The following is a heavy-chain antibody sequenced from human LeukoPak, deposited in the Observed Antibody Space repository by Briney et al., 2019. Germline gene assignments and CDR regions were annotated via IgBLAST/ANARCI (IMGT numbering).Heavy chain of an antibody. CDR1: GGSISTYY. V-gene: IGHV4-59*01. J-gene: IGHJ6*03. D-gene: IGHD3-22*01. Sequence: SETLTLACSVSGGSISTYYWSWIRQPPGKGLEWIGCIYYSGTTNYNPSLKSRVTISVDTSKNQFSLMMSSVTAADTAVYYCARGYYDSRGSPIYYYYIGVWGKRTTVTVSS. CDR2: IYYSGTT. CDR3: ARGYYDSRGSPIYYYYIGV.